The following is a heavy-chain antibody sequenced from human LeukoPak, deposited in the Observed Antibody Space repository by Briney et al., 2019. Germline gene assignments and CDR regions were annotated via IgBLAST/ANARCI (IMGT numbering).Heavy chain of an antibody. CDR3: ATQRGSYLWGTDFDY. CDR1: GYTLTDYY. CDR2: INPNSGDT. V-gene: IGHV1-2*02. D-gene: IGHD3-16*01. J-gene: IGHJ4*02. Sequence: ASVTDSCLASGYTLTDYYMHWVRQAPGQGLEWMGCINPNSGDTKYPQKFQGRVTMTRDTSISTAYMELSRLRSDDTAVYYCATQRGSYLWGTDFDYWGQGTLVTVSS.